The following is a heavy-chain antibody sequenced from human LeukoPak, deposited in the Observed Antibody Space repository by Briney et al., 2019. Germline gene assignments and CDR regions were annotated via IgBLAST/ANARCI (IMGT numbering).Heavy chain of an antibody. CDR1: GFTFSSYW. Sequence: GALILSCAASGFTFSSYWMNWVRQAPGKGLVWVSRIASDGSSTTYADSVKGRFSISRDNAKNTLYLQMNSLRVEDTAVYYCARGRPHGNDYWGKGTLVTVSS. CDR2: IASDGSST. J-gene: IGHJ4*02. D-gene: IGHD4-23*01. V-gene: IGHV3-74*01. CDR3: ARGRPHGNDY.